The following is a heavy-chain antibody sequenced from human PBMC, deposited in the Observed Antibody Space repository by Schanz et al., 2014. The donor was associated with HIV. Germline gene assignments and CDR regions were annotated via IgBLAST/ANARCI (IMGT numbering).Heavy chain of an antibody. CDR3: AKIISGSPYYYYGLDV. J-gene: IGHJ6*02. Sequence: QVQLVESGGGVVQPGRSPTLSCAASGFTFSKYGMHWVRQAPGKGLEWVAAISKDGRDKYYTDSVKGRFTISRDNSNNTLYLQMNSLRAEDTAVYYCAKIISGSPYYYYGLDVWGLGTTVTVSS. V-gene: IGHV3-30*18. CDR2: ISKDGRDK. D-gene: IGHD1-26*01. CDR1: GFTFSKYG.